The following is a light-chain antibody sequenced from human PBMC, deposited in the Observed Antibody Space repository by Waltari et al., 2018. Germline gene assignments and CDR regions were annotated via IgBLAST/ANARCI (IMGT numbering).Light chain of an antibody. J-gene: IGKJ1*01. CDR1: QSVSSSY. CDR3: QQFGTSPWT. Sequence: EIVLTQSPGPLSLSPGERATLSCRASQSVSSSYLTWYPQQPGQAPRLLIYDASSRATGIPDRFSGSGSGTDFTLTIRRLEPEDFAVYYCQQFGTSPWTFGQGTKVEIK. CDR2: DAS. V-gene: IGKV3-20*01.